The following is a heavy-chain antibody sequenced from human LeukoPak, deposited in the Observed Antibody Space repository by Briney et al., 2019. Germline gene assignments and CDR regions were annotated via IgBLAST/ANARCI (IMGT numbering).Heavy chain of an antibody. J-gene: IGHJ4*02. D-gene: IGHD3-9*01. Sequence: GGSLRLSCAASGFTFSSYAMHWVRQTPGKGLEWVAIISYDGNDKYYADSVKGRFTISRDNSKNTLYLQMNSLRAEDTAVYYCAKVFDLGSPTGVIEYWGLGTLVTVSS. CDR1: GFTFSSYA. CDR2: ISYDGNDK. CDR3: AKVFDLGSPTGVIEY. V-gene: IGHV3-30*18.